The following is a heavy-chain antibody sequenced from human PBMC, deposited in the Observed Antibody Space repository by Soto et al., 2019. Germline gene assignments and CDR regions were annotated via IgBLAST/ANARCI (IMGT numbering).Heavy chain of an antibody. CDR1: GGSFSGYY. Sequence: QVQLQQWGAGLLKPSETLSLTCAVYGGSFSGYYWTWIRQPPGKGLEWIGEINHSGSTNYNPSLTSRVTISVDTSKNQFSLKSSSVTAADTAVYYCARGGEIVVVVSTTGRYVDYWGQGTLVTVSS. D-gene: IGHD2-15*01. CDR2: INHSGST. J-gene: IGHJ4*02. V-gene: IGHV4-34*01. CDR3: ARGGEIVVVVSTTGRYVDY.